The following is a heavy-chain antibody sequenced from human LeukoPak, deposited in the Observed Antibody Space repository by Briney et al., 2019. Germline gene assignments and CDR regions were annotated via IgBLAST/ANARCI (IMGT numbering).Heavy chain of an antibody. J-gene: IGHJ6*03. V-gene: IGHV3-74*01. Sequence: GGSLRLSCAASGFTFSNYWMHWVRQAPGKGLVWVSRINRDGINTNYADSVKGRFTISRNNAKNTLNLQMNSLRAEAPAVYYCAKERGTAMVRSYYMDVWGKGTPVTVSS. D-gene: IGHD5-18*01. CDR1: GFTFSNYW. CDR3: AKERGTAMVRSYYMDV. CDR2: INRDGINT.